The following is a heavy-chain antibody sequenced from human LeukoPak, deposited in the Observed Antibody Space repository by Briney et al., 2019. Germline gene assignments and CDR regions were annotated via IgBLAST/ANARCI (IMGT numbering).Heavy chain of an antibody. D-gene: IGHD6-13*01. V-gene: IGHV3-23*01. J-gene: IGHJ4*02. CDR2: ISGSGVTT. CDR1: GFTFSNYV. Sequence: GGSLRLSCAASGFTFSNYVMSWVRQAPGKGLEWVSVISGSGVTTYYADSVRGRFTISRDDSKNTLFLQMNSLRAEDTAVYYCAKFAAAGFINFDHWGQGTLVTVSS. CDR3: AKFAAAGFINFDH.